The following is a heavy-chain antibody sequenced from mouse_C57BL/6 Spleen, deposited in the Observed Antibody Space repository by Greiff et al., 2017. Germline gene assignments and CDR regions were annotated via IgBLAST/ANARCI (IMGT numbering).Heavy chain of an antibody. Sequence: QVHVKQSGAELVKPGASVKISCKASGFAFSSYWMNWVKQRPGKGLEWIGQIYTGDGDPNYNGTFKGKATMTADKSSSTTYMQLSSLTSEDSAVYICARDYGSSYGRYFDVWGTGTTVTVSS. CDR2: IYTGDGDP. CDR1: GFAFSSYW. D-gene: IGHD1-1*01. CDR3: ARDYGSSYGRYFDV. V-gene: IGHV1-80*01. J-gene: IGHJ1*03.